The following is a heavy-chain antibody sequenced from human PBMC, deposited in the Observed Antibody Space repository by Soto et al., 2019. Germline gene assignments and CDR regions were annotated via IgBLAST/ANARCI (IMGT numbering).Heavy chain of an antibody. CDR2: IIPVLGPP. CDR3: ASSAGLDHLLNYYGLNV. V-gene: IGHV1-69*01. D-gene: IGHD6-13*01. J-gene: IGHJ6*02. CDR1: GGTFTSTA. Sequence: QVLLVQSSAEVKKPGSSVKVSCKASGGTFTSTAFSWVRQAPGQGLEWMGGIIPVLGPPNYAQKFQARLTVTADASTTTVHIELSSLRSDDTAVYYCASSAGLDHLLNYYGLNVWGQGTTVTVSS.